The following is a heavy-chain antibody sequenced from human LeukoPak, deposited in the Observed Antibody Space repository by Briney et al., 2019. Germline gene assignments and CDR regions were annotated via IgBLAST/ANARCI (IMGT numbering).Heavy chain of an antibody. Sequence: PGGSPRLSCAASGFTFSRYWMSWVRQAPGKGLEWVANIKQDGSEKYYVDSVKGRFTISRDNAKNLLYLQMNSLRAEDTAVYYSARLGFYDYVWGSYRYPDYWGQGTLVTVSS. CDR2: IKQDGSEK. CDR3: ARLGFYDYVWGSYRYPDY. J-gene: IGHJ4*02. CDR1: GFTFSRYW. V-gene: IGHV3-7*01. D-gene: IGHD3-16*02.